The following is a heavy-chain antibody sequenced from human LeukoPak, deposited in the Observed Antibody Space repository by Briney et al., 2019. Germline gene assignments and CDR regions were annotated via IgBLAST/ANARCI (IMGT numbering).Heavy chain of an antibody. V-gene: IGHV1-2*02. CDR3: ARVVSTTGTIVPDWFDP. J-gene: IGHJ5*02. CDR1: GYTFTGYY. D-gene: IGHD1-1*01. CDR2: INPNSGGT. Sequence: ASVKVSCTASGYTFTGYYMHWVRQAPGQGLEWMGWINPNSGGTNYARKFQGRVTMTRDTSISTAYMELSRLRSDDTAVYYCARVVSTTGTIVPDWFDPWGQGTLVTVSS.